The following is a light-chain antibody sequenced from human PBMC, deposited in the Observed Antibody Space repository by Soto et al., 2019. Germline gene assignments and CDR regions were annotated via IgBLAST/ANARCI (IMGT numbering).Light chain of an antibody. CDR1: SRDIGSYDF. Sequence: QSVLTQPPSASGSPGQSVTISCSGTSRDIGSYDFVAWYQQHPGKAPKLIIYEVTKRPSGVPDRFSGSKSGNTASLTVSGLQAEDEADYYCSSYTSSSTYVFGTGNKVTVL. V-gene: IGLV2-8*01. CDR3: SSYTSSSTYV. J-gene: IGLJ1*01. CDR2: EVT.